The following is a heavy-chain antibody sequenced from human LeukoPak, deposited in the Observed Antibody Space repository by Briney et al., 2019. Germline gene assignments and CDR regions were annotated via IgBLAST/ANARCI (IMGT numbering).Heavy chain of an antibody. CDR3: ARITSIQGVRGGMGFDY. D-gene: IGHD3-10*01. V-gene: IGHV3-21*01. CDR2: ISSSSSYI. Sequence: GGSLRLSCAASGFTFSSYSMNWVRQAPGKGLEWVSSISSSSSYIYYADSVKGRFTISRDNAKNSLYLQMNSLRAEDTAVYYCARITSIQGVRGGMGFDYWGQGTLVTVSS. J-gene: IGHJ4*02. CDR1: GFTFSSYS.